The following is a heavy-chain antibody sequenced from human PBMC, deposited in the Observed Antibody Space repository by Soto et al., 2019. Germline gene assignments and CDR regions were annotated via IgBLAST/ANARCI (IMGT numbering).Heavy chain of an antibody. J-gene: IGHJ4*02. V-gene: IGHV4-31*03. Sequence: QVQLQESGPGLVKPSQTLSLTCTVSGGSISSGGYYWSWIRQHPGKGLEWIGYIYYSGSTYYNPSLKSRVTIAVDTSKNQFSLKLSSVTAADTAVYYCARETLIWSGYWEGYYFDYWGQGTLVTVSS. CDR3: ARETLIWSGYWEGYYFDY. CDR1: GGSISSGGYY. D-gene: IGHD3-3*01. CDR2: IYYSGST.